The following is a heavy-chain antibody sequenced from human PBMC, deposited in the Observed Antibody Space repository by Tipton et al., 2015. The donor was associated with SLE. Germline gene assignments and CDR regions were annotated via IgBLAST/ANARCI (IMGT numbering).Heavy chain of an antibody. CDR2: IRYDGSNK. CDR1: GFTFSSYG. Sequence: SLRLSCAASGFTFSSYGMHWVRQAPGKGLEWVAFIRYDGSNKYYADSVKGRFTISRDNSKNTLYLQMNSLRAEDTAVYYCAKEGTVTTLYYYGMDVWGQGTTVTVSS. V-gene: IGHV3-30*02. D-gene: IGHD4-11*01. CDR3: AKEGTVTTLYYYGMDV. J-gene: IGHJ6*02.